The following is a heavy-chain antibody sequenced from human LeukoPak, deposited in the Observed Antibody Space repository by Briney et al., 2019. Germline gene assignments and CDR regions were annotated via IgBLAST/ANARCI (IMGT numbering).Heavy chain of an antibody. V-gene: IGHV1-46*01. CDR1: GYTFTNYY. D-gene: IGHD3-10*01. Sequence: ASVKVSCKASGYTFTNYYMHWVRQAPGQGLEWMGIINPSGGSTNYAQKFQGRVTMTRDTSISTAYMELSRLRSDDTAVYYCARVRIVGVGDWFGKSGYYMDVWGKGTTVTVSS. CDR2: INPSGGST. J-gene: IGHJ6*03. CDR3: ARVRIVGVGDWFGKSGYYMDV.